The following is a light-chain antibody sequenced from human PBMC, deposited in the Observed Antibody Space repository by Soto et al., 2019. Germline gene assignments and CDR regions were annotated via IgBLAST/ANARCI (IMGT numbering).Light chain of an antibody. CDR2: DTS. Sequence: EIVLTQSPATLSLSPGERATLSCRASQSVSSSVAWYQQKPGQAPRLLISDTSNRATGIPARFSGSGSGTDFTLTISSLEPEDFAVYYCQQRSNWRITFGQGTRLEIK. CDR3: QQRSNWRIT. V-gene: IGKV3-11*01. CDR1: QSVSSS. J-gene: IGKJ5*01.